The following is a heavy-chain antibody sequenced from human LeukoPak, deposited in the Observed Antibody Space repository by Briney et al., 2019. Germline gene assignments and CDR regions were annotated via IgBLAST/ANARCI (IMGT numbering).Heavy chain of an antibody. CDR1: GGTFSSYA. Sequence: SVKVSCKASGGTFSSYAISWVRQAPGQGLEWMGRIIPIFGTANYAQKFQGGVTITTDESTSTAYMELSSLRSEDTAVYYCARVSNYYDSSDYIGDAFDIWGQGTMVTVSS. V-gene: IGHV1-69*05. D-gene: IGHD3-22*01. J-gene: IGHJ3*02. CDR3: ARVSNYYDSSDYIGDAFDI. CDR2: IIPIFGTA.